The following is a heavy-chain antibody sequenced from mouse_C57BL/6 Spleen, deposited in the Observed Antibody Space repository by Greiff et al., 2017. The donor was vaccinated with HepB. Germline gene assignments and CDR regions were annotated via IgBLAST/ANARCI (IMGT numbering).Heavy chain of an antibody. CDR1: GYSFTDYN. CDR2: INPNYGTT. J-gene: IGHJ4*01. Sequence: HLVESGPELVKPGASVKISCKASGYSFTDYNMNWVKQSNGKSLEWIGVINPNYGTTSYNQKFKGKATLTVDQSSSTAYMQLNSLTSEDSAVYYCAGYGSSYDYAMDYWGQGTSVTVSS. V-gene: IGHV1-39*01. CDR3: AGYGSSYDYAMDY. D-gene: IGHD1-1*01.